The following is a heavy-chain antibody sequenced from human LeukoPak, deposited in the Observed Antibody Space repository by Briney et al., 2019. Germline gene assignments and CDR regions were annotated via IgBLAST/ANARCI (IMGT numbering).Heavy chain of an antibody. J-gene: IGHJ1*01. CDR3: ERDRPQRSIASTKKFNS. Sequence: PGGSLRLSCAASGFTFSSYGMHWVRQAPGKGLEWVAVIWYDGSNKYYADSVKGRFTISRDNSKNTLYLQMNSLRAEDTAVYYCERDRPQRSIASTKKFNSGGQGPLAPVPS. CDR1: GFTFSSYG. CDR2: IWYDGSNK. D-gene: IGHD4-23*01. V-gene: IGHV3-30*19.